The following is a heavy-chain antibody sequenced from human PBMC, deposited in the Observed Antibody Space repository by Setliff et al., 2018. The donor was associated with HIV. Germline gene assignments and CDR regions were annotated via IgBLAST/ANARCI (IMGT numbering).Heavy chain of an antibody. J-gene: IGHJ4*02. V-gene: IGHV4-34*12. CDR1: GGSFSGYY. CDR3: ARHSDIAARRTYFDY. CDR2: IIPSGST. Sequence: SETLSLTCTVFGGSFSGYYWSWIRQPPGKGLEWIGEIIPSGSTNYNPSLKSRVTISVDTSKNQFSLKLSSVTAADTAVYYCARHSDIAARRTYFDYWGQGTLVTVSS. D-gene: IGHD6-6*01.